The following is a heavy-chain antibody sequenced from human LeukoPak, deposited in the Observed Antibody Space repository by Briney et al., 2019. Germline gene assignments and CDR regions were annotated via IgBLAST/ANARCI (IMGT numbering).Heavy chain of an antibody. CDR1: GGTFSSYA. D-gene: IGHD1-14*01. CDR2: IIPILGLA. J-gene: IGHJ4*02. CDR3: ARDLPGDY. V-gene: IGHV1-69*04. Sequence: ASVKVSCKASGGTFSSYAISWVRQAPGQGLEWMGRIIPILGLANYAQKFQGRVTITADKSTSTAYMELSSLRSEDTAVHYCARDLPGDYWGQGTLVTVSS.